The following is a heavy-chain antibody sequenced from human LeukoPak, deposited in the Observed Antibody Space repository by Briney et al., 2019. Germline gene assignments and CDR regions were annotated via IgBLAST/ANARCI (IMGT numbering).Heavy chain of an antibody. D-gene: IGHD3/OR15-3a*01. CDR3: AGHGRWYFDY. V-gene: IGHV4-59*08. CDR1: GGSISSYY. J-gene: IGHJ4*02. CDR2: IYYSGST. Sequence: SETLSLTCTVPGGSISSYYWSWIRQPPGKGLEWIGYIYYSGSTNYNPSLKSRVTISVDTSKNQFSLKLSSVTAADTAVYYCAGHGRWYFDYWGQGTLVTVSS.